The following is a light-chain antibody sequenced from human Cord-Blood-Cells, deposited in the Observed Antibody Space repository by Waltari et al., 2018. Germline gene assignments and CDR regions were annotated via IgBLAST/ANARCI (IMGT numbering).Light chain of an antibody. J-gene: IGLJ3*02. Sequence: QSALTQPASGSGSPEHSITISSPVTSRAVGGYTLVSWYQQHPGKAPKLMIDEGSKRPSGVSNRVSGSKSGNTASLTISGLQAEDEADYYCCSYAGSSTWVFGGGTKLTVL. CDR3: CSYAGSSTWV. CDR1: SRAVGGYTL. V-gene: IGLV2-23*01. CDR2: EGS.